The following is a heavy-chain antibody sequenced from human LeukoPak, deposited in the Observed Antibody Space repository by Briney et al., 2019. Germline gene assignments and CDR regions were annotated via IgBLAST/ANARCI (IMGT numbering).Heavy chain of an antibody. CDR3: ARGYTSSWLLYYYYYMDV. CDR1: GGSISSHY. CDR2: IYYSGST. J-gene: IGHJ6*03. V-gene: IGHV4-59*11. Sequence: SETLSLTCTVSGGSISSHYWSWIRQPPGKGLEWIGYIYYSGSTNYNPSLKSRVTISVDMSKNQFSLKLSSVTAADTAVYYCARGYTSSWLLYYYYYMDVWGKGTTVTVSS. D-gene: IGHD3-9*01.